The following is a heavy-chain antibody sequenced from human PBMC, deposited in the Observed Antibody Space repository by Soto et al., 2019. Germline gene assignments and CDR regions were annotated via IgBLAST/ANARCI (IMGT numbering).Heavy chain of an antibody. J-gene: IGHJ6*01. V-gene: IGHV3-21*01. CDR2: IRGFSPYT. Sequence: PGGSLRLSCISSGFTFRTYTMNWVRQAPGKGLEWVSGIRGFSPYTLYAESVRGRFTISRDNAKNSLFLQMDSLRAEDTAVYYCARDWGYDGHYYYFNDMEVWGQGATEKVSS. D-gene: IGHD3-10*01. CDR3: ARDWGYDGHYYYFNDMEV. CDR1: GFTFRTYT.